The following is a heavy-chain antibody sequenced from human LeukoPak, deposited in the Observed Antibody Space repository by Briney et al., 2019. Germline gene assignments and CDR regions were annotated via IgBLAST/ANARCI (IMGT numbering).Heavy chain of an antibody. CDR1: GFTFSSYA. CDR3: AKGCTSAGCSEGRWFDP. J-gene: IGHJ5*02. V-gene: IGHV3-23*01. CDR2: ISGGGSST. Sequence: GGSLRLSCAASGFTFSSYAMSWVRQAPGKGLEWVSSISGGGSSTYYEDSVKGRFTISRDNSKNTLYMQMNSLRAEDTALYYCAKGCTSAGCSEGRWFDPWGQGTLVTVSS. D-gene: IGHD2-2*01.